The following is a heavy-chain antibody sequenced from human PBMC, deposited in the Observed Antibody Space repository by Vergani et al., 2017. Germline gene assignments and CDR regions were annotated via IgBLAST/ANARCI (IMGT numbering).Heavy chain of an antibody. Sequence: QVQLQQWGAGLLKPSETLSLTCAVYGGSFSGYYWNWIRQPPGKGLEWIGEINHSGSTNYNPSLKSRVTISFDTSKNQFTLKLYSVTAADTAVYYCARGEMNYYDSSGYYYSYYDGMDVWGQGTTVTVSS. CDR2: INHSGST. V-gene: IGHV4-34*01. CDR3: ARGEMNYYDSSGYYYSYYDGMDV. J-gene: IGHJ6*02. CDR1: GGSFSGYY. D-gene: IGHD3-22*01.